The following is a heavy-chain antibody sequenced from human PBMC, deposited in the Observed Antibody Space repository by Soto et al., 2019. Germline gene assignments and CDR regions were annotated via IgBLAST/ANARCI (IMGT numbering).Heavy chain of an antibody. CDR2: ISGSGGST. CDR1: GFTFSSYA. J-gene: IGHJ4*02. V-gene: IGHV3-23*01. Sequence: GGSLRLSCAASGFTFSSYAMSWVRQAPGKGLEWVSAISGSGGSTYYADPVKGRFTISRDNSKNTLYLQMNSLRAEDTAVYYCAKHPRGAVAGNPMVFDYWGQGTLVTVSS. CDR3: AKHPRGAVAGNPMVFDY. D-gene: IGHD6-19*01.